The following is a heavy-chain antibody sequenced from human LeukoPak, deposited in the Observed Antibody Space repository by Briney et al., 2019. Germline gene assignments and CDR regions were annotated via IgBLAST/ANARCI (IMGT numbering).Heavy chain of an antibody. CDR1: GFTFSSYG. D-gene: IGHD2-2*01. CDR2: IWYDGSNK. CDR3: ARTARDYYYYYMDV. Sequence: GGFLRLSCAASGFTFSSYGMPWVCQAPCQGLDREAVIWYDGSNKYYADSVKGRFTISRDNSKNTLYLQMNSLRAEDTAVYYCARTARDYYYYYMDVWGKGTTVTVSS. V-gene: IGHV3-33*01. J-gene: IGHJ6*03.